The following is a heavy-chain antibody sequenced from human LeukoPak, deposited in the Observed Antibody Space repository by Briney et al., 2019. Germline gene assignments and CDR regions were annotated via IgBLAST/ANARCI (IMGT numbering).Heavy chain of an antibody. CDR2: ISSNGDST. V-gene: IGHV3-64*01. CDR3: ARETTGTFDY. CDR1: GFTFSSYT. J-gene: IGHJ4*02. Sequence: GGSLTLSCAASGFTFSSYTMHWVRQAPGKGLESVSAISSNGDSTYYINSVKGRFIISRDDSKNTLYLQMGSLRDEDMAVYYCARETTGTFDYWGQGTLVTVSS. D-gene: IGHD4-17*01.